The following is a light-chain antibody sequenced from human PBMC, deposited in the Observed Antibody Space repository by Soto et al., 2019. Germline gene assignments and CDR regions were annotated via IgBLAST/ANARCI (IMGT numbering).Light chain of an antibody. J-gene: IGLJ3*02. CDR1: SSDVGSYDR. CDR3: SSSLGGPTWV. V-gene: IGLV2-23*02. Sequence: QSALTQPASVSGSPGQWITISCTGSSSDVGSYDRVSWYQQYPGKAPTLMIYEVNKRPSGISNRFSGSKSGNTASLTISGLQAEYEAHYYFSSSLGGPTWVFGGGTKLTVL. CDR2: EVN.